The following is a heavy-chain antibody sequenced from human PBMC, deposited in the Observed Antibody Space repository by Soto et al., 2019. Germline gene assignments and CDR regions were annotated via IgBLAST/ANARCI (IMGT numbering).Heavy chain of an antibody. CDR3: ARDQGDIISPYYYGMDV. CDR2: ISYDGSNK. Sequence: PGGSLRLSCAASGFTFSSYAMHWVRQAPGKGLEWVAVISYDGSNKYYADSVKGRFTISRDNSKNTLYLQMNSLRAEDTAVYYCARDQGDIISPYYYGMDVWGQGTTVTVSS. V-gene: IGHV3-30-3*01. D-gene: IGHD2-21*01. CDR1: GFTFSSYA. J-gene: IGHJ6*02.